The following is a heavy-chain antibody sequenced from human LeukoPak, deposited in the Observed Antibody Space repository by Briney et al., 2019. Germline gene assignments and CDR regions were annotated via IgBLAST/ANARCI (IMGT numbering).Heavy chain of an antibody. CDR1: GGSFSGYY. D-gene: IGHD6-13*01. Sequence: SETLSLTCAVYGGSFSGYYWSWIRQPPGKGLEWIGEINHSGSTNYNPSLKSRVTISVDTSKNQFSLKLSSVTAADTAVYYCARAGYSSSWYTPLFSWLDPWGQGTLVTVSS. J-gene: IGHJ5*02. V-gene: IGHV4-34*01. CDR3: ARAGYSSSWYTPLFSWLDP. CDR2: INHSGST.